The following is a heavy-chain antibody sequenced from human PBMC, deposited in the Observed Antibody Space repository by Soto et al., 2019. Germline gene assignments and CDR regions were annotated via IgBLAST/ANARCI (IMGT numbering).Heavy chain of an antibody. D-gene: IGHD4-17*01. CDR3: AKEDDYGHRRKAFDI. CDR1: GFSLSTRGVG. CDR2: IYWDDDK. J-gene: IGHJ3*02. Sequence: SGPTLVNPTQTLTLTCTFSGFSLSTRGVGLGWIRQPPGKALEWLAVIYWDDDKRYSPSLKSRLTITKDTSKNQVVLTMTNMDPVDTAVYYCAKEDDYGHRRKAFDIWGQGTMVTVSS. V-gene: IGHV2-5*02.